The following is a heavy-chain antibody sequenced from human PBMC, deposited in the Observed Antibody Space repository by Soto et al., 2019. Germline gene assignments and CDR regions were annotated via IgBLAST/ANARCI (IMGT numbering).Heavy chain of an antibody. CDR1: GYTFTSYG. D-gene: IGHD6-19*01. Sequence: QVQLVQSGAEVKKPGASVKVSCKASGYTFTSYGISWVRQAPGQGLEWMGWISVYNGNTKYAQKIQGRVPMTTDTATSTAYMERGSLRSDDTAVYYWARDRPAIAVAGLFDYWGKGPLVTVSS. CDR3: ARDRPAIAVAGLFDY. V-gene: IGHV1-18*01. CDR2: ISVYNGNT. J-gene: IGHJ4*02.